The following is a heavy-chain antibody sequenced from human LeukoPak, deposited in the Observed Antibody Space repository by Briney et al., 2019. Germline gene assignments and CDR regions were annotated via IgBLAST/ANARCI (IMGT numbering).Heavy chain of an antibody. Sequence: SETLSLTCAVYGGSFSGYYWSWIRQPPGKGLEWIGEINHSGSTNYNPSLKSRVTISVDTSKNQFSLKLSSVTAADTAVYYCARDGDGYGSGWDYWGQGTLVTVSS. CDR2: INHSGST. V-gene: IGHV4-34*01. D-gene: IGHD6-19*01. CDR3: ARDGDGYGSGWDY. CDR1: GGSFSGYY. J-gene: IGHJ4*02.